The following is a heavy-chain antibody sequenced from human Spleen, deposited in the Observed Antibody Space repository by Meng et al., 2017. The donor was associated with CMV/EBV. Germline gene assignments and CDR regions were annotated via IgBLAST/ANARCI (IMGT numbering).Heavy chain of an antibody. CDR3: ASEYSGYGVFDY. Sequence: SGGSISSSSDYWSWIRQPPGKGLEWIGSLYYSGTIYYNPSLKSRVTISVDTSKNQFSLKVTSVTAADTAVYYCASEYSGYGVFDYWGHGTLVTVSS. CDR1: GGSISSSSDY. CDR2: LYYSGTI. D-gene: IGHD5-12*01. J-gene: IGHJ4*01. V-gene: IGHV4-39*01.